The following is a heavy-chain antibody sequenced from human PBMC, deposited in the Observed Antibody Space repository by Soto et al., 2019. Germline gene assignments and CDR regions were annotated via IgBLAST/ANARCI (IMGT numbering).Heavy chain of an antibody. CDR3: ARDLGGYGSGSYEAHPSGYFDY. V-gene: IGHV4-59*01. D-gene: IGHD3-10*01. CDR2: IYYSGST. Sequence: QVQLQESGPGLVKPSETLSLTCTVSGGSISSYYWSWIRQPPGKGLEWIGYIYYSGSTNYNPSLKSRVTISVDTSKNQFSLKLSSVTAADTAVYYCARDLGGYGSGSYEAHPSGYFDYWGQGTLVTVSS. J-gene: IGHJ4*02. CDR1: GGSISSYY.